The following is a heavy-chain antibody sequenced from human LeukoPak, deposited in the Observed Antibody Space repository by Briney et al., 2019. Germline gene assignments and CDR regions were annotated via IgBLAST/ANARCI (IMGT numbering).Heavy chain of an antibody. V-gene: IGHV3-21*01. Sequence: GGSLRLSCAASGFTFSSYSMNWVRQAPGKGLEWVSSISSSSSYIYYADSVKGRFTISRDNSKNTLYLQMNSLRAEDTAVYYCARDTYRARGNWFDPWGQGTLVTVSS. CDR1: GFTFSSYS. J-gene: IGHJ5*02. D-gene: IGHD4-11*01. CDR2: ISSSSSYI. CDR3: ARDTYRARGNWFDP.